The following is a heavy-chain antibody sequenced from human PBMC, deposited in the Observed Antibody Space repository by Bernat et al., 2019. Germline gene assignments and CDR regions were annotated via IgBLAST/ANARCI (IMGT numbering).Heavy chain of an antibody. Sequence: QLQLQELGPGLVKPSETLSLTCTVSGGSISSSSYYWGWIRQPPGKGLEWIGSIYYSGSTYYNPSLKSRVTISVDTSKNQFSLKLSSVTAADKAVYYCARRYYCYGMDVWGQGTTVTVSS. CDR2: IYYSGST. CDR3: ARRYYCYGMDV. V-gene: IGHV4-39*01. CDR1: GGSISSSSYY. J-gene: IGHJ6*02.